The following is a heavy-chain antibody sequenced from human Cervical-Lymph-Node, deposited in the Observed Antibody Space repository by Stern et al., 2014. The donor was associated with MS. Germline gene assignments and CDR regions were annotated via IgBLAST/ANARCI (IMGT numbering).Heavy chain of an antibody. CDR3: ARGYAHLDV. V-gene: IGHV3-21*01. Sequence: VQLVQSGGGLAKPGGSLRLSCAASGFTFSNAHMNWVRQAPGMGLQWVSSISTGGNYIFYADSLKGRFTISRDNAKGSVDLQMNSLRVEDTAGYYCARGYAHLDVWGQGTTVTVSS. CDR2: ISTGGNYI. J-gene: IGHJ6*02. D-gene: IGHD5-12*01. CDR1: GFTFSNAH.